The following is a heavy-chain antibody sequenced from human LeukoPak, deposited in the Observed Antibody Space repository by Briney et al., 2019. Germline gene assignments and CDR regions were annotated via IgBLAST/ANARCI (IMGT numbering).Heavy chain of an antibody. CDR2: ISSSSSYI. Sequence: PGGSPRLSCAASGFTFSSYSMNWVRQAPGKGLEWVSSISSSSSYIYYADSVKGRFTISRDNAKNSLYLQMNSLRVEDTAVYYCARDGALERTKYSNTFDYWGQGTLVTVSS. V-gene: IGHV3-21*01. J-gene: IGHJ4*02. CDR3: ARDGALERTKYSNTFDY. CDR1: GFTFSSYS. D-gene: IGHD6-6*01.